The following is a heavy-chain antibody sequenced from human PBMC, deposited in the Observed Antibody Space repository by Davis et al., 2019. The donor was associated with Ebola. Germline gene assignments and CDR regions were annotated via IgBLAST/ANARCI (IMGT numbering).Heavy chain of an antibody. CDR3: ARFNHTAHHWSFDS. CDR2: LSYDGNKQ. V-gene: IGHV3-30*08. Sequence: PGGSLRLSCTASAFSITSYAMYWVRQAPRKGLEWVAFLSYDGNKQLYGASVKGRFTVSRDPSNNTLYLQMNNLKTEDTGFYYCARFNHTAHHWSFDSWGQGTLITVSS. CDR1: AFSITSYA. J-gene: IGHJ4*02. D-gene: IGHD1-1*01.